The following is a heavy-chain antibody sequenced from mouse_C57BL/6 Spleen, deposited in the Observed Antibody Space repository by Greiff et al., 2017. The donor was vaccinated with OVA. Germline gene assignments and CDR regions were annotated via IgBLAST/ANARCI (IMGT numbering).Heavy chain of an antibody. D-gene: IGHD1-1*01. Sequence: VQLQQPGAELVRPGTSVKLSCKASGYTFTSYWMHWVKQRPGQGLEWIGVIDPSDSYTNYNQKFKGKATLTVDTSSSTAYMQLSSLTSEDSAVYYCAIEGITTVVASDYWGQGTTLTVSS. CDR2: IDPSDSYT. CDR1: GYTFTSYW. V-gene: IGHV1-59*01. CDR3: AIEGITTVVASDY. J-gene: IGHJ2*01.